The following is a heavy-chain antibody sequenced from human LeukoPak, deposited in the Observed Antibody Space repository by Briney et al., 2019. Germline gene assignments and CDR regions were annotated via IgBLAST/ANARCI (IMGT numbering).Heavy chain of an antibody. Sequence: GGSLRLSCAASGFTFSSYAMHWVRQAPGEGLEYVSAISSNGGSTYYANSVKGRFTISRDNSKNTLYLQMNSLRAEDTAVYYCARERGYCSSTSCDLDYWGQGTLVTVSS. V-gene: IGHV3-64*01. J-gene: IGHJ4*02. CDR3: ARERGYCSSTSCDLDY. D-gene: IGHD2-2*01. CDR1: GFTFSSYA. CDR2: ISSNGGST.